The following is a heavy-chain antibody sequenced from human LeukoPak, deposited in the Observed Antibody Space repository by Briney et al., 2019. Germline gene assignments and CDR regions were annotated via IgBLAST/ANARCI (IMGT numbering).Heavy chain of an antibody. J-gene: IGHJ4*02. V-gene: IGHV3-48*03. CDR2: ISSSGSTI. CDR1: GFTFSSYE. D-gene: IGHD3-10*01. Sequence: PGGSLRLSCAASGFTFSSYEMNWVRQAPGKGLEWVSYISSSGSTIYYADSVKGRFTISRDNAKNSLYLQMNSLRAEDTAVYYCARASMVRGLDYWGQGTLVTVSS. CDR3: ARASMVRGLDY.